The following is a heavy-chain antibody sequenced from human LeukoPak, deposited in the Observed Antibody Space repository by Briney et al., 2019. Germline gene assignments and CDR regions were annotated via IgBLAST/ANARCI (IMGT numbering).Heavy chain of an antibody. Sequence: GGSLRLSCAASGFTFSTYWMTWVRQTPGKGLEWVANIKEDGSEKYYVDSVKGRSTISRDSAKNSLYLQMNSLRAEDTAVYYCARNPELGSDSTGYRAFDIWGQGIMVTVSS. D-gene: IGHD3-22*01. CDR2: IKEDGSEK. J-gene: IGHJ3*02. CDR3: ARNPELGSDSTGYRAFDI. CDR1: GFTFSTYW. V-gene: IGHV3-7*01.